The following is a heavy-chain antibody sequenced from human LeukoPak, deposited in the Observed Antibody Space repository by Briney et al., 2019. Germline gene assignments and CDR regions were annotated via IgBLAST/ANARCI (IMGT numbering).Heavy chain of an antibody. V-gene: IGHV6-1*01. Sequence: SQTLSLTCAISGDSVSSDSSAWNWFRQSPSRGLEWLGRTYYRSTWYYDYAVSVKSRITINPDTSMNQFSLHLNSVTPEDTAVYYCARGGQCQYWGQGTLVTVSS. D-gene: IGHD5/OR15-5a*01. J-gene: IGHJ4*02. CDR3: ARGGQCQY. CDR1: GDSVSSDSSA. CDR2: TYYRSTWYY.